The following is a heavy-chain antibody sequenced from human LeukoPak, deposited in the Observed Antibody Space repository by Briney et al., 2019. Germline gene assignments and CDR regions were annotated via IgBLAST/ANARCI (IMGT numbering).Heavy chain of an antibody. CDR3: ARDRGAYYYGTGY. CDR2: IYSGGST. J-gene: IGHJ4*02. V-gene: IGHV3-66*01. Sequence: PGGSLRLSCAASGFTISSNYMNWVRQAPGKGLEWVSVIYSGGSTYYADSVKGRFTISRDDSKNTLYLQTNSLRAEDTAVYYCARDRGAYYYGTGYWGQGTLVTVSS. CDR1: GFTISSNY. D-gene: IGHD3-10*01.